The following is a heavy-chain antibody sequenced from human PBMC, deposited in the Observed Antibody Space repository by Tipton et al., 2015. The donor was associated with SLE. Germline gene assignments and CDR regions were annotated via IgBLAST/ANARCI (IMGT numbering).Heavy chain of an antibody. V-gene: IGHV4-39*07. D-gene: IGHD1-1*01. CDR2: IYYDGRA. CDR3: GRGATTWRGAIYGMDV. Sequence: TLSLTCSVSGGSISSSTHYWAWIRLPPGKGLEWIGSIYYDGRAYYSPSLKNRLAMSFDASKNQFSLKLPSVTAADTAVYYCGRGATTWRGAIYGMDVWGQGTTVTVSS. J-gene: IGHJ6*02. CDR1: GGSISSSTHY.